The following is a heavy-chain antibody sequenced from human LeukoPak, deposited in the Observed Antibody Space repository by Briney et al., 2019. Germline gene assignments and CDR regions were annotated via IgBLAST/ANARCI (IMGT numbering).Heavy chain of an antibody. CDR3: ARDRGDTYD. J-gene: IGHJ4*02. Sequence: GSLRLSCETSGFTFSSFSMNWIRQPPGKGLEWIGEIDHSGSTNYNPSLKSRVTISVDTSKSQFSLKLSSVTAADTAVYYCARDRGDTYDWGQGTLVTVSS. CDR1: GFTFSSFS. CDR2: IDHSGST. V-gene: IGHV4-34*01. D-gene: IGHD4-17*01.